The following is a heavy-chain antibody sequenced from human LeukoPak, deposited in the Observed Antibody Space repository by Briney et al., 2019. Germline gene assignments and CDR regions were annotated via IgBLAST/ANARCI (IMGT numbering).Heavy chain of an antibody. CDR3: ARDKHIVVVTAIRQYYFDY. V-gene: IGHV3-30*04. J-gene: IGHJ4*02. CDR2: ISYDGSNK. CDR1: GFTFSSYA. Sequence: GRSLRLSCAASGFTFSSYAMHWVRQAPGKGLEWVAVISYDGSNKYYADSVKGRFTISRDNSKNTLCLQMNSLRAEDTAVYYCARDKHIVVVTAIRQYYFDYWGQGTLVTVSS. D-gene: IGHD2-21*02.